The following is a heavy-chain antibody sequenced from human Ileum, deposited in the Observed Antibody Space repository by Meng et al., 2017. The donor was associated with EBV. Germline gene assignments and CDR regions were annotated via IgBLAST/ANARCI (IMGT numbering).Heavy chain of an antibody. J-gene: IGHJ5*02. Sequence: QGQLQQGGAGLLKPSETLSPTCGVYGGSFSNYDWTWIRQPPGKGLEWIGEISHTGTTKYNPSLKNRVTISLDTSNNQFSLNLNSVTAADTALYYCARYGTCGANSFYCFDPWGQGTLVTVSS. CDR3: ARYGTCGANSFYCFDP. D-gene: IGHD4-23*01. CDR2: ISHTGTT. CDR1: GGSFSNYD. V-gene: IGHV4-34*01.